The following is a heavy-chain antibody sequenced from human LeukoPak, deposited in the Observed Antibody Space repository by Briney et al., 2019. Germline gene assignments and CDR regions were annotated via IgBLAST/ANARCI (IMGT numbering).Heavy chain of an antibody. J-gene: IGHJ1*01. CDR1: GVTFTGFY. CDR2: INPNSGGT. D-gene: IGHD2-15*01. V-gene: IGHV1-2*02. Sequence: ASLKASSKASGVTFTGFYMHCGRQAPEQRLGWVGWINPNSGGTNYAQKFQGRVTMTRDTSISTAYMELSRLRSDDTAVYYCARYCSGGSCLKYFQHWGQGTLVTVSS. CDR3: ARYCSGGSCLKYFQH.